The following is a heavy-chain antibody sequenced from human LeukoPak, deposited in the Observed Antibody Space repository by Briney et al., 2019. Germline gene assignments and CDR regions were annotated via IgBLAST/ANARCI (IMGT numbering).Heavy chain of an antibody. CDR2: ISSSGTTI. CDR1: GFIFSSYE. D-gene: IGHD3-10*01. CDR3: TRDLYGSGSYPQY. J-gene: IGHJ4*02. Sequence: GGSLRLSCAASGFIFSSYEMNWVRQAPGKGLEWVSYISSSGTTIYYADSVEGRFTISRDNAKNSLYLQMNSLRAEDTAVYYCTRDLYGSGSYPQYWGQGTLVTVSS. V-gene: IGHV3-48*03.